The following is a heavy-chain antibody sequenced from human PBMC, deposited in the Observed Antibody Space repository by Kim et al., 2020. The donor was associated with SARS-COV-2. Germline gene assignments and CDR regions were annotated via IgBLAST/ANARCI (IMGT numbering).Heavy chain of an antibody. Sequence: SETLSLTCVVSGGSIINSNWWSWVRQPPGKGLEWIGEIYHSGNTNYNPSLKSRLTISVDKSKNHFSLNLTSVTAADTAIYYCARGFYDSSGYAFDIWGQGTLVTVSS. CDR3: ARGFYDSSGYAFDI. D-gene: IGHD3-22*01. J-gene: IGHJ3*02. CDR1: GGSIINSNW. CDR2: IYHSGNT. V-gene: IGHV4-4*02.